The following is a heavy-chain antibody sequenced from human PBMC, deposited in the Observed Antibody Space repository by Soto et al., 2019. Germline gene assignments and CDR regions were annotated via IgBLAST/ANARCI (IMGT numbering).Heavy chain of an antibody. Sequence: SETLSLTCTVSGGSISSSSYYWGWIRQPPGKGLEWIGSIYYSGSTYYNPSLKSRVTISVDTSKNQFSLKLSSVTAADTAVYYCARHAYSSSWYVNDDYWGQGTLVTVSS. CDR1: GGSISSSSYY. V-gene: IGHV4-39*01. D-gene: IGHD6-13*01. CDR3: ARHAYSSSWYVNDDY. CDR2: IYYSGST. J-gene: IGHJ4*02.